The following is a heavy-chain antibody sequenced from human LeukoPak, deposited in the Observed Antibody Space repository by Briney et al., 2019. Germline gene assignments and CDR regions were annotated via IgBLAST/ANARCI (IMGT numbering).Heavy chain of an antibody. V-gene: IGHV3-30*18. CDR3: AKDAARDEYYFDY. CDR1: GFTFSSYG. D-gene: IGHD6-6*01. CDR2: ISYDGGNK. Sequence: GGSLRLSCAASGFTFSSYGMHWVRQAPGKGLEWVAVISYDGGNKYYADSVKGRFTISRDNSKNTLYLQMNSLRTEDTAVYYCAKDAARDEYYFDYWGQGTLVTVSS. J-gene: IGHJ4*02.